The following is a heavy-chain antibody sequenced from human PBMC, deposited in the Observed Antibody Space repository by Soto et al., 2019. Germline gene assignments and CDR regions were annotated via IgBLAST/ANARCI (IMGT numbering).Heavy chain of an antibody. CDR2: IYYSGST. CDR1: GGSISSSSYY. J-gene: IGHJ6*03. V-gene: IGHV4-39*01. CDR3: ARPYYGSGSYLASPSYMDA. Sequence: SETLSLTCTVSGGSISSSSYYWGWIRQPPGKGLEWIGSIYYSGSTYYNPSLKSRVTISVDTSKNQFSLKLSSVTAADTAVYYCARPYYGSGSYLASPSYMDAWGKGTTVTVSS. D-gene: IGHD3-10*01.